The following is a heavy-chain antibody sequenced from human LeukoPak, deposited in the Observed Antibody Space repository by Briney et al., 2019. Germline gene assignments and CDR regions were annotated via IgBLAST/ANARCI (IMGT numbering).Heavy chain of an antibody. J-gene: IGHJ4*02. CDR1: GYTFTGYY. Sequence: ASVKLSCKASGYTFTGYYMHWVRQAHGPGLELMGWINPNSGGRNYAQKFQGRVTMTRDTSISTAYMELSRLRSDDTAVYYCARVLGPTGRTTMVRGVISYWGQGTLVTVSS. V-gene: IGHV1-2*02. D-gene: IGHD3-10*01. CDR3: ARVLGPTGRTTMVRGVISY. CDR2: INPNSGGR.